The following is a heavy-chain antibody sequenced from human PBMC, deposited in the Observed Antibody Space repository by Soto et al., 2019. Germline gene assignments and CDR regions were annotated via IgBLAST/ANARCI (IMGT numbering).Heavy chain of an antibody. V-gene: IGHV3-23*01. D-gene: IGHD5-12*01. CDR2: ISGSGGST. J-gene: IGHJ4*02. CDR3: AKIIVATMGYDY. Sequence: GGSLRLCCAASGFTFSSYAMSWVRQAPGKGLEWVSAISGSGGSTYYADSVKGRFTISRDNSKNTLYLQMNSLRAEDTAVYYCAKIIVATMGYDYWGQGTLVTVSS. CDR1: GFTFSSYA.